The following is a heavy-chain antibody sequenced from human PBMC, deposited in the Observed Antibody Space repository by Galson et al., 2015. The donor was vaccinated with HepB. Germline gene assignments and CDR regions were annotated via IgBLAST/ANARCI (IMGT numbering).Heavy chain of an antibody. CDR1: GGTFSSYA. V-gene: IGHV1-69*13. D-gene: IGHD3-22*01. Sequence: SVKVSCKASGGTFSSYAISWVRQAPGQGLEWMGGIIPIFGTANYAQKFQGRVTITADESTSTAYMELSSLRSEDTAVYYCATPPNYGSGYYSGAEYLQHWGQGTLVTVSS. CDR2: IIPIFGTA. J-gene: IGHJ1*01. CDR3: ATPPNYGSGYYSGAEYLQH.